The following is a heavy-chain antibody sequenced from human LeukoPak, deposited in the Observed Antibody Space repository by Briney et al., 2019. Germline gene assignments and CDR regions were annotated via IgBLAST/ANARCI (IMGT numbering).Heavy chain of an antibody. J-gene: IGHJ6*02. D-gene: IGHD5-18*01. CDR2: IYYSGST. CDR3: ARDSGTAMASPEDFYYYYGMDV. Sequence: SETLSLTCTVSGGSISSYYWSWIRQPPGKGPEWIGYIYYSGSTNYNPSLKSRVTISVDTSKNQFSLKLSSVTAADTAVYYCARDSGTAMASPEDFYYYYGMDVWGQGTTVTVSS. V-gene: IGHV4-59*01. CDR1: GGSISSYY.